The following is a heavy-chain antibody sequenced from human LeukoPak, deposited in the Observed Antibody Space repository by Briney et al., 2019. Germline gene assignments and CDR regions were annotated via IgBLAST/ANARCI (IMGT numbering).Heavy chain of an antibody. CDR1: GFTFSSYA. D-gene: IGHD4-17*01. V-gene: IGHV3-30-3*01. CDR3: AREDYGDSTVPDY. Sequence: GGSLRLSCAASGFTFSSYAMHWVRQAPGKGLEWVAVISYDGSNKYYADSVKGRFTIPRDNSKNTLYLQMNSLRAEDTAVYYCAREDYGDSTVPDYWGQGTLVTVSS. CDR2: ISYDGSNK. J-gene: IGHJ4*02.